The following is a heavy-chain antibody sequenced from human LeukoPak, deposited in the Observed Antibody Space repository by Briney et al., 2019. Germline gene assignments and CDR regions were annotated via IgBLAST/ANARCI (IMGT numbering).Heavy chain of an antibody. Sequence: SVKVSCKASGGTFSSYAISWVRQAPGQGLEWMGRIIPILGIANYAQKFQGRVTITADKSTSTAYMELSSLRSEDTAVYYCARGIYPWGYYYYGMDVWGQGTTVTVSS. CDR3: ARGIYPWGYYYYGMDV. CDR1: GGTFSSYA. V-gene: IGHV1-69*04. CDR2: IIPILGIA. D-gene: IGHD7-27*01. J-gene: IGHJ6*02.